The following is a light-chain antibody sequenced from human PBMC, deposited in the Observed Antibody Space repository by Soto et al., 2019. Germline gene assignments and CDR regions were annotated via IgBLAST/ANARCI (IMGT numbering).Light chain of an antibody. Sequence: ALTQPASVSGSPGQSITISCTGTSSDVGGYNYVSWSQQHPGKAPQLMIYEVSNRPSGVSNRFSGSKSGNTASLTISGLQAEDEADYYCSSYTSSSTYVFGTGTKVTVL. CDR3: SSYTSSSTYV. CDR2: EVS. J-gene: IGLJ1*01. CDR1: SSDVGGYNY. V-gene: IGLV2-14*01.